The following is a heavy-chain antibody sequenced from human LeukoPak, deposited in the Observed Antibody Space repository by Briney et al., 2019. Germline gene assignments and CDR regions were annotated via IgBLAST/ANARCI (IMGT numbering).Heavy chain of an antibody. CDR2: IYYSGST. Sequence: PETLSLTCTVSGGSISSYYWSWIRQPPGKGLEWIGYIYYSGSTNYNPSLKSRVTISVDTSKNQFSLKLSSVTAADTAVYYCARHGPGVAPFDYWGQGTLVTVSS. J-gene: IGHJ4*02. D-gene: IGHD2-15*01. CDR1: GGSISSYY. V-gene: IGHV4-59*08. CDR3: ARHGPGVAPFDY.